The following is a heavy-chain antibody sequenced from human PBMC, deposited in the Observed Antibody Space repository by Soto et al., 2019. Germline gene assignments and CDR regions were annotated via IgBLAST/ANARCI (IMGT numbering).Heavy chain of an antibody. D-gene: IGHD3-22*01. Sequence: GGSLRLSCAASGFTFSSYGMHWVRQAPGKGLEWVAVISYDGSNKYYADSVKGRFTISRDNSKNTLYLQMNSLRAEDTAVYYCAKDPRDHYYDSSGQGYYYYYGMDVWGQGTTVTVSS. V-gene: IGHV3-30*18. CDR1: GFTFSSYG. CDR2: ISYDGSNK. CDR3: AKDPRDHYYDSSGQGYYYYYGMDV. J-gene: IGHJ6*02.